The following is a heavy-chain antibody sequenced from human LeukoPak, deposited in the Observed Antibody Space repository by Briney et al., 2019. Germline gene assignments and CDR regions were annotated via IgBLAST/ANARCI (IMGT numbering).Heavy chain of an antibody. CDR2: ISSGSVYI. CDR3: ARDGDYGTPVGGNYHYMDV. D-gene: IGHD4/OR15-4a*01. J-gene: IGHJ6*03. Sequence: PGGSLRLSCAASGFTFNTYTLNWVRRAPGKGLEWVASISSGSVYIYYGDSLKGRFTISRDNVKNSLYLQMNSLRAEDTAVYYCARDGDYGTPVGGNYHYMDVWGKGTTVTVSS. CDR1: GFTFNTYT. V-gene: IGHV3-21*01.